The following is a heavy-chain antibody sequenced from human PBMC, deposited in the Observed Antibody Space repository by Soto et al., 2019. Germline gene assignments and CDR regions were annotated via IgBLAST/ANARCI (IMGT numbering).Heavy chain of an antibody. Sequence: SATLSLTCPVSGGSISSSNWWSLFLQPPGKGLEWIGEIYHSGSTNYNPSLKSRVTISVDTSKNQFSLKLSSVTAADTAVYYCARDPSYSSSSGLAFDIWGQGTMVTVSS. J-gene: IGHJ3*02. D-gene: IGHD6-6*01. CDR1: GGSISSSNW. V-gene: IGHV4-4*02. CDR2: IYHSGST. CDR3: ARDPSYSSSSGLAFDI.